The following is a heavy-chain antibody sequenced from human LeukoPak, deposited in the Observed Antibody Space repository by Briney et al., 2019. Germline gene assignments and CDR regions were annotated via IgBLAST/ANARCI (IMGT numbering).Heavy chain of an antibody. V-gene: IGHV3-7*01. CDR1: GFTFSNNW. Sequence: PGGSLRLSCAASGFTFSNNWMTWVRQAPGKGLEWVASVKKDASEKYYVDSVKGRFTISRDDAKNSLYLQMSSLRVEDTAVYYCARAPATNEWRCMDYWGQGTLVTVPS. CDR2: VKKDASEK. J-gene: IGHJ4*02. CDR3: ARAPATNEWRCMDY. D-gene: IGHD2-8*02.